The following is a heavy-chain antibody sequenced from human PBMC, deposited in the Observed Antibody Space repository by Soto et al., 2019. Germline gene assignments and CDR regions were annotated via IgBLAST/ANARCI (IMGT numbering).Heavy chain of an antibody. CDR2: ISGSGGST. CDR3: AKAKNDFYYYYYYGMDV. CDR1: GFTFSSYA. J-gene: IGHJ6*02. V-gene: IGHV3-23*01. Sequence: GGSLRLSCAASGFTFSSYAMSWVRQAPGKGLEWVSAISGSGGSTYYADSVKGRFTISRDNSKSTLYLQMNSLRAEDTAVYYCAKAKNDFYYYYYYGMDVWGQGTTVTVSS. D-gene: IGHD1-1*01.